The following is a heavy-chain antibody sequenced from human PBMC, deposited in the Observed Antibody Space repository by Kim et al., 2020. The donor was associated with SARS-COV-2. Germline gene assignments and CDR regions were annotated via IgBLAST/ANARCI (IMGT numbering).Heavy chain of an antibody. V-gene: IGHV1-69*13. CDR3: ANSRDILTGYTQTRYY. CDR1: GGTFSSYA. CDR2: IIPIFGTA. D-gene: IGHD3-9*01. Sequence: SVKVSCKASGGTFSSYAISWVRQAPGQGLEWMGGIIPIFGTANYAQKFQGRVTITADESTSTAYMELSSLRSEDTAVYYCANSRDILTGYTQTRYYWGQGTLVTVSS. J-gene: IGHJ4*02.